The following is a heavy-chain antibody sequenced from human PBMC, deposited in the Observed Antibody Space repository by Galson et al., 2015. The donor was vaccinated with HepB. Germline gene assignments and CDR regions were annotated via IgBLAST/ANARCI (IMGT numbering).Heavy chain of an antibody. D-gene: IGHD4-17*01. CDR1: GFSFSTYS. J-gene: IGHJ5*02. CDR2: ISWGGSTI. CDR3: ARDADGDRYNWFDP. V-gene: IGHV3-48*01. Sequence: SLRLSCAASGFSFSTYSMNWVRQAPGKGLEWVSYISWGGSTIYYADSVKGRFTISRDNAKNSVYLQINSLRAEDTAVYYCARDADGDRYNWFDPWGQGTPLTVSS.